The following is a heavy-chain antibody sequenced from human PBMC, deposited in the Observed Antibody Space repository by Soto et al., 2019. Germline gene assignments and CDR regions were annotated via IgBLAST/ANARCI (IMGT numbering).Heavy chain of an antibody. J-gene: IGHJ4*02. V-gene: IGHV1-46*01. Sequence: GASVKVSCKASGYTFTSYYMHWVRQAPGQGLEWMGIINPSGGSTSYAQKFQGRVTMTRDTSTSTVYMELSSLRSEDTAVYYCARDWGELLPPPIPKKQPKQPPDYWGQGTLVTVSS. CDR2: INPSGGST. CDR1: GYTFTSYY. CDR3: ARDWGELLPPPIPKKQPKQPPDY. D-gene: IGHD3-16*01.